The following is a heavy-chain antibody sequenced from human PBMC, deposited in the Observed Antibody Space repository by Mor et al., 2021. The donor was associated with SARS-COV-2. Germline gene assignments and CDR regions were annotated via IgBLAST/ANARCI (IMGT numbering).Heavy chain of an antibody. CDR3: ARDLGGSYSAIDY. Sequence: VRQAPGQGLEWVGRSRNKANSYTTEYAASVKGRFTISRDDSQNFLYLQMNSLKNEDTAVYYCARDLGGSYSAIDYWGQGTL. CDR2: SRNKANSYTT. D-gene: IGHD1-26*01. J-gene: IGHJ4*02. V-gene: IGHV3-72*01.